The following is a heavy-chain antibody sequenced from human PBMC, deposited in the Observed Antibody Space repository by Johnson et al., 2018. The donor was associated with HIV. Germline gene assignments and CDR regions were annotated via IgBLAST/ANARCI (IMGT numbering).Heavy chain of an antibody. CDR3: AKQYFGSGGSVHAFDI. CDR1: GFTFSSFG. CDR2: IRYDGSNK. Sequence: QVQLVESGGGVVQPGGSLRLSCAASGFTFSSFGMHWVRQAPGKGLEWVAFIRYDGSNKYYADSVKGRFTISRDNSKNTLYLQMNSLRPEDTAVYSCAKQYFGSGGSVHAFDIWGQGTLVTVSS. D-gene: IGHD3-10*01. J-gene: IGHJ3*02. V-gene: IGHV3-30*02.